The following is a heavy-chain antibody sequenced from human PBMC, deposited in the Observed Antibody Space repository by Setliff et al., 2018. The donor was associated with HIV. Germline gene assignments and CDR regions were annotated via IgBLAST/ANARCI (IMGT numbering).Heavy chain of an antibody. D-gene: IGHD6-13*01. CDR1: GGSFSGYY. CDR3: ASDYSSRHYAFDI. Sequence: PSETLSLTCAVYGGSFSGYYWSWIRQSPGKGLEWIGQINHGGSTNYSPSLKSRVTMSIDTSKNQFSLRLSSVTAADTAVYYCASDYSSRHYAFDICGQGTVVTVSS. J-gene: IGHJ3*02. CDR2: INHGGST. V-gene: IGHV4-34*01.